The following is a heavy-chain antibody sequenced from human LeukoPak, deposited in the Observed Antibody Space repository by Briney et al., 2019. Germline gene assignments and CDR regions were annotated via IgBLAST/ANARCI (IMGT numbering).Heavy chain of an antibody. V-gene: IGHV3-30*04. J-gene: IGHJ4*02. Sequence: PAGSLTLSSSASGFIISDYAMHWVRQAPGKGLEWVAFISYDEKNKYCADSANGRYTIHRDNSKNTLYLQLNSLRAEDTAVYYCAKVPYTKTYCGGDCYFDYWGQGTLVTVSS. CDR3: AKVPYTKTYCGGDCYFDY. CDR1: GFIISDYA. D-gene: IGHD2-21*02. CDR2: ISYDEKNK.